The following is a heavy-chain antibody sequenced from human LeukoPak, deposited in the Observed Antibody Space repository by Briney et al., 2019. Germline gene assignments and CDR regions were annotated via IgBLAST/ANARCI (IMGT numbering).Heavy chain of an antibody. CDR1: GFTFNEYA. CDR3: ASDPGPIVVAGTGRGNY. V-gene: IGHV3-9*01. J-gene: IGHJ4*02. Sequence: GGSLRLSCAASGFTFNEYAMHWVRQAPGKGPEWVSGVSWDSASIVYADSVKGRFTISRDNAKNSLYLQMNSLRAEDTAVYYCASDPGPIVVAGTGRGNYWGQGTLVTVSS. CDR2: VSWDSASI. D-gene: IGHD6-19*01.